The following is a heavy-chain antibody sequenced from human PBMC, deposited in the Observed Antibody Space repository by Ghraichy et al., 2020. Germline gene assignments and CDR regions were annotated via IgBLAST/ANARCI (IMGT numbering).Heavy chain of an antibody. CDR2: INHSGST. Sequence: SETLSLTCAVYGGSFSGYYWSWIRQPPGKGLEWIGEINHSGSTNYNPSLKSRVTISVDTSKNQFSLKLSSVTAADTAVYYCARGALRTIFGGLNLRYYYYGMDVWGQGTTVTVSS. D-gene: IGHD3-3*01. CDR3: ARGALRTIFGGLNLRYYYYGMDV. CDR1: GGSFSGYY. J-gene: IGHJ6*02. V-gene: IGHV4-34*01.